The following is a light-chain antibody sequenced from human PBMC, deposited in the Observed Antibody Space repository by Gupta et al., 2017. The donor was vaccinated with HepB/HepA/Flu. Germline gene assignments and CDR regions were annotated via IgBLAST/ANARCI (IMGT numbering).Light chain of an antibody. J-gene: IGKJ1*01. CDR2: DAS. V-gene: IGKV3-20*01. CDR1: QSVRSNN. CDR3: QQYGSSPWT. Sequence: EIVLTHSPGTLSLSPGERATLSCKTSQSVRSNNLAWYQQKAGQAPRLLIYDASSRDTGVPDSFSGSGSGTDCTLTINRLEPEDIAVYYCQQYGSSPWTFGRGTKVEIK.